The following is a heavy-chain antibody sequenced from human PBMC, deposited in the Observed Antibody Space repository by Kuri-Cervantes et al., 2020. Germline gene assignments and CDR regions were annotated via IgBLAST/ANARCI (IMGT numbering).Heavy chain of an antibody. V-gene: IGHV3-30-3*01. Sequence: GESLKISCAASGFTFSSYAMHWVRQAPGKGLEWVAVISYDGSNKYYADSVKGRFTISRDNSKNTLYLQMNSLRAEDTAVYYCARDPASIAARWWDPYYYYGMDVWGQGTTVTVSS. CDR3: ARDPASIAARWWDPYYYYGMDV. CDR1: GFTFSSYA. D-gene: IGHD6-6*01. CDR2: ISYDGSNK. J-gene: IGHJ6*02.